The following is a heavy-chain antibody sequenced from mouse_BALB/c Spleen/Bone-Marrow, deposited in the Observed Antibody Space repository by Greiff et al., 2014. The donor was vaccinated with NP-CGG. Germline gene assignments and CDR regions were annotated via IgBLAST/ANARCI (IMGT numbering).Heavy chain of an antibody. CDR2: INPSTGNT. Sequence: QVQLKDSGAELAKPGASVKMSCKASGYTFTTYWIHWVKQRPGQGLEWIGYINPSTGNTEYNQKFRDRATLTADKSSSTPYMQLSSLTSEDSAVYYCARGLRDWYFDVWGAGTTVTVSS. CDR1: GYTFTTYW. D-gene: IGHD2-4*01. CDR3: ARGLRDWYFDV. V-gene: IGHV1-7*01. J-gene: IGHJ1*01.